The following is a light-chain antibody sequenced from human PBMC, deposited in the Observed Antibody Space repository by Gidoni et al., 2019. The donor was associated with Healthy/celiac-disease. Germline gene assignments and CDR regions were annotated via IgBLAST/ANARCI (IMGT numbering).Light chain of an antibody. J-gene: IGKJ4*01. Sequence: EIVLTQSPATLSLYPGERATLSCRASQSVSSYLAWYQQKPGQAPRLRIYDASNRATGIPARFSGSGSGTDFTLTICSLEPEDFAVYYFQQRSNWPPIFXGXTKVEIK. CDR2: DAS. CDR3: QQRSNWPPI. CDR1: QSVSSY. V-gene: IGKV3-11*01.